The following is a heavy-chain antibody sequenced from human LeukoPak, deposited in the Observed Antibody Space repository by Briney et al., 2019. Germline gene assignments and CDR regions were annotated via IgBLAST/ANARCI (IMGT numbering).Heavy chain of an antibody. Sequence: GGSLRLSCTASGFSFTMYDMHWVRQAPGKGLEWVAVISSDGFNQKYADSVKGRFTVSRENSKNTLHLQMNGLRPEDTAVYYCARDSSVVRYFEWWDYFDHWGQGTMVTVSS. CDR1: GFSFTMYD. V-gene: IGHV3-30-3*01. J-gene: IGHJ4*02. D-gene: IGHD3-9*01. CDR3: ARDSSVVRYFEWWDYFDH. CDR2: ISSDGFNQ.